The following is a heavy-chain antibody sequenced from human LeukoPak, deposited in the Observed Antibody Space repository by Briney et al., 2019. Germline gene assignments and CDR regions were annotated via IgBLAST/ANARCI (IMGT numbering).Heavy chain of an antibody. Sequence: WTSLTRYSAAYGFAFNTYAMLWLPQAPGQGLKWVIIIWHDGSHKFYIDSVRGRFSISRDNSKNTVYLQMNGLRAEDTAVYYCAREIFGSGSYPDFWGQGTLVTVSS. D-gene: IGHD3-10*01. CDR1: GFAFNTYA. J-gene: IGHJ4*02. V-gene: IGHV3-33*01. CDR3: AREIFGSGSYPDF. CDR2: IWHDGSHK.